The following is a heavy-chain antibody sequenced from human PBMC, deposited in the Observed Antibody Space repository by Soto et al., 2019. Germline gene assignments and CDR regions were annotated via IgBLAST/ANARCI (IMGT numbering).Heavy chain of an antibody. CDR2: ISYDGSNK. J-gene: IGHJ6*02. CDR1: GFTFSSYG. D-gene: IGHD3-22*01. V-gene: IGHV3-30*18. CDR3: AKDNYYDSSPGNYYYYGMDV. Sequence: PGGSLRLSCAASGFTFSSYGMYWVRQAPGKGLEWVAVISYDGSNKYYADSVKGRFTISRDNSKNTLYLQMNSLRAEDTAVYYCAKDNYYDSSPGNYYYYGMDVWGQGTTVTVSS.